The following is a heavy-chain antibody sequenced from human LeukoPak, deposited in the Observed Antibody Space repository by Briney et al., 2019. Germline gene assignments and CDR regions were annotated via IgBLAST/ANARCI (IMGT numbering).Heavy chain of an antibody. CDR2: INHSGST. Sequence: SETLSLTCAVYGGSFSGYYWSWIRQPPGKGLEWIGEINHSGSTNYNPSLKSRVTISVDTSKNQFSLKLSSVTAEDTAVYYCAKDGDHSFTIFGVVTPFDYWGQGTLVTVSS. V-gene: IGHV4-34*01. D-gene: IGHD3-3*01. J-gene: IGHJ4*02. CDR1: GGSFSGYY. CDR3: AKDGDHSFTIFGVVTPFDY.